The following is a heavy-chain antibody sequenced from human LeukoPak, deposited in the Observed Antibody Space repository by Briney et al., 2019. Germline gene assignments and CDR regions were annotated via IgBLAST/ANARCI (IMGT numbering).Heavy chain of an antibody. CDR1: GFTVSSNY. CDR3: ARDSREAGYGLGY. Sequence: QPGGSLRLSCAASGFTVSSNYMSWVRQAPGKGLEWVSIIYSGGSTYYADSVKGRFTISRDNAKNSLYLQMNSLRAEDTALYYCARDSREAGYGLGYWGQGTLVTVSS. J-gene: IGHJ4*02. V-gene: IGHV3-53*01. CDR2: IYSGGST. D-gene: IGHD5-18*01.